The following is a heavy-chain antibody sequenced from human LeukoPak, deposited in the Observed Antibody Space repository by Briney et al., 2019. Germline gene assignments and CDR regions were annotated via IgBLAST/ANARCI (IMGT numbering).Heavy chain of an antibody. Sequence: PSETLSLTCAVYGGSFSGYYWSWIRQPPGKGLEWIGEINHSGSTNYNPSLKSRVTISVDTSKNQFSLKLSSVTAADTAVYYCARGRYSSGWFVYWGQGTLVTVSS. CDR1: GGSFSGYY. J-gene: IGHJ4*02. CDR3: ARGRYSSGWFVY. CDR2: INHSGST. V-gene: IGHV4-34*01. D-gene: IGHD6-19*01.